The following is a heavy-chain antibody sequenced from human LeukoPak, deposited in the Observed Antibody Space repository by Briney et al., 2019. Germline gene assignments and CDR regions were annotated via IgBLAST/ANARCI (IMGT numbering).Heavy chain of an antibody. CDR1: GGTFSSYA. V-gene: IGHV1-69*04. D-gene: IGHD3-16*01. J-gene: IGHJ6*02. CDR3: ARLLGDTRLDYYGMDV. Sequence: SVKVSCKASGGTFSSYAISWVRQAPGQGLEWMGRIIPIFGIANYAQKFQGRVTITADKSTSTAYMELSSLRSEDTAVYYCARLLGDTRLDYYGMDVWGQGTTVTVSS. CDR2: IIPIFGIA.